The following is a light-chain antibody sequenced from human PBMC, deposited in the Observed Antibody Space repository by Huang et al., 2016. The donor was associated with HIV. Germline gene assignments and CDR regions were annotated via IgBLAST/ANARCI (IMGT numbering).Light chain of an antibody. CDR3: QQYNNWPPYT. V-gene: IGKV3-15*01. Sequence: EIVMTQSPATLSVSPGERATLSCRASQSVSSNLALYQQKPGQAPRLLSYGASTRATVIPARFSGSGSGTEFTLTISSLQSEDFAVYYCQQYNNWPPYTFGQGTKLEIK. CDR2: GAS. J-gene: IGKJ2*01. CDR1: QSVSSN.